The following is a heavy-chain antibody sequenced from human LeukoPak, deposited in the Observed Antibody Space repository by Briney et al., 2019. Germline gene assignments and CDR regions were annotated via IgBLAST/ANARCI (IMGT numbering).Heavy chain of an antibody. J-gene: IGHJ6*02. D-gene: IGHD3-3*01. CDR3: ARAYYDFWSGYYYYYYYGMDV. Sequence: GGSLRLSCAASGFTFSTYWMTWVRQAPGKGLEWVANIKQDGSEKYVDSVKGRFTISRDNAKNSLYLQMNGLRVEDTAVYYCARAYYDFWSGYYYYYYYGMDVWGQGTTVTVSS. CDR1: GFTFSTYW. CDR2: IKQDGSEK. V-gene: IGHV3-7*04.